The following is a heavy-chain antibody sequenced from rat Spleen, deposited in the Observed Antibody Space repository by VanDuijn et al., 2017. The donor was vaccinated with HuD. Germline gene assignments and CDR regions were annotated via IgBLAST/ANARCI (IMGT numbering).Heavy chain of an antibody. J-gene: IGHJ2*01. Sequence: EVQLVESGGGLVQPGRSMKLSCAASGFTFSHYYMAWVRQAPTQGLEWVTSISTGGGNTYYRDSVKGRFTISRANAKSTLYLQMDSLRSEDTATYYCARSSDYYSGPFDYWGQGVMVTVSS. CDR1: GFTFSHYY. V-gene: IGHV5-25*01. D-gene: IGHD1-1*01. CDR3: ARSSDYYSGPFDY. CDR2: ISTGGGNT.